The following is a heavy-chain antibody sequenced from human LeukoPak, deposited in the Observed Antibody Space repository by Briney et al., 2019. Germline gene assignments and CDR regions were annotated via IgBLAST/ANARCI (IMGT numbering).Heavy chain of an antibody. V-gene: IGHV3-30-3*01. Sequence: GPPLRLSCAASGFTFISYAMGWVRQAPGKGMEWVAFISDDGSNKYYADSVKGSFTISRDNTKYTLCRHMNSLRAAQTVVLYCATAAGRWIQLWPSPFDYWGQGTLVTFSS. D-gene: IGHD5-18*01. CDR1: GFTFISYA. CDR3: ATAAGRWIQLWPSPFDY. J-gene: IGHJ4*02. CDR2: ISDDGSNK.